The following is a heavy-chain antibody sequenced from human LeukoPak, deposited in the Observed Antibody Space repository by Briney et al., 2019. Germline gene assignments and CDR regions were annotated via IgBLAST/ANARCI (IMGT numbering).Heavy chain of an antibody. CDR2: MYTGGTT. D-gene: IGHD2-21*02. J-gene: IGHJ5*01. Sequence: GGSLRLSCAASGFTVSGTHMSWVRQAPGKGLEWVSAMYTGGTTYYADSVTGRFTVSRDTSRNTLFLHMDSLRAKDTAVYYCAKDEVTSGGGLASWGQGTLVIVSS. CDR1: GFTVSGTH. V-gene: IGHV3-53*01. CDR3: AKDEVTSGGGLAS.